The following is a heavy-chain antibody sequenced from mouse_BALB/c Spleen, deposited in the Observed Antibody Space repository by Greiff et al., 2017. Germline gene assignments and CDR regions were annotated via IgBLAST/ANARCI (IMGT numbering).Heavy chain of an antibody. Sequence: EVKVVESGGGLVQPGGSRKLSCAASGFTFSSFGMHWVRQAPEKGLEWVAYISSGSSTIYYADTVKGRFTISRDNPKNTLFLQMTSLRSEDTAMYYCAREGNYYDYCDYWGQGTTLTVSS. D-gene: IGHD1-1*01. J-gene: IGHJ2*01. V-gene: IGHV5-17*02. CDR3: AREGNYYDYCDY. CDR1: GFTFSSFG. CDR2: ISSGSSTI.